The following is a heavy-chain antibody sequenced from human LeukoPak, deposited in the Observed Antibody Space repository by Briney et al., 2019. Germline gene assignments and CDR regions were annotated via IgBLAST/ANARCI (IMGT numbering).Heavy chain of an antibody. V-gene: IGHV4-59*01. CDR3: ARTRDLTRWLQPFDY. J-gene: IGHJ4*02. D-gene: IGHD5-24*01. Sequence: SSETLSLTCTVSGGSISSYYWSWIRQPPGKGLEWIGYIYYSGSTNYNPSLKSRVTISVDTSKNQFSLRLSSVTAADTAFYYCARTRDLTRWLQPFDYWGQGILVTVSS. CDR2: IYYSGST. CDR1: GGSISSYY.